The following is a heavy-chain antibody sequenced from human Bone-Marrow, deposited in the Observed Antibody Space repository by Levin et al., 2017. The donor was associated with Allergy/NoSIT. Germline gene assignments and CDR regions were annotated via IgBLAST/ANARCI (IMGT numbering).Heavy chain of an antibody. V-gene: IGHV4-59*01. J-gene: IGHJ5*02. CDR1: GGSITSYY. D-gene: IGHD2/OR15-2a*01. CDR3: TRSLGYCNTSTCYGSWFDP. CDR2: ISYSGGP. Sequence: SETLSLTCSVSGGSITSYYWTWIRQAPGKGLEWIGYISYSGGPTYNPSLKSRVTITAVKSKNHFSLKLTSVTAADTAVYYCTRSLGYCNTSTCYGSWFDPWGQGTLVSVSS.